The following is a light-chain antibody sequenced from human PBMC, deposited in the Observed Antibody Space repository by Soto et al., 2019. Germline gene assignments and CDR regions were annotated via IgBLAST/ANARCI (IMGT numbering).Light chain of an antibody. V-gene: IGLV1-44*01. J-gene: IGLJ2*01. CDR3: AAGDDRPYAPV. CDR2: NSN. Sequence: QSVLTQPPSASGTPGQRVTISCSGTISNIGTNPVIWYQQLPGAAPKLLIYNSNKRPSGVPGRFSGSKSGTSASLATSGLQSDHGADYSCAAGDDRPYAPVFGGGPKVTVL. CDR1: ISNIGTNP.